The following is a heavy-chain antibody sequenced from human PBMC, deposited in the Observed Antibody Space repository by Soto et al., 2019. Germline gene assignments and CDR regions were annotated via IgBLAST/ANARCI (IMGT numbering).Heavy chain of an antibody. CDR1: GFTFSDYY. Sequence: QVQLVESGGGLVKPGGSLRLSCAASGFTFSDYYMSWLRQAPGKGLERVSYISSSSSYTNYPNSVKGRFTISRDNAKNSRYHQMNSLRAVDSAVDYCARVSSVWYQNKFEYCPQGP. CDR2: ISSSSSYT. D-gene: IGHD6-25*01. V-gene: IGHV3-11*06. CDR3: ARVSSVWYQNKFEY. J-gene: IGHJ4*02.